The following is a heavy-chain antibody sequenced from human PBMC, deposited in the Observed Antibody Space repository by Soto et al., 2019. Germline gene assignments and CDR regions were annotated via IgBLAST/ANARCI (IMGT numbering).Heavy chain of an antibody. CDR2: ISAYNGNT. CDR1: GYTFTSYG. CDR3: ARGVYCTNGVWYGVSWFGP. D-gene: IGHD2-8*01. V-gene: IGHV1-18*01. J-gene: IGHJ5*02. Sequence: QVQLVQSGAEVKKPGASVKVSCKASGYTFTSYGISWVRQAPGQGLEWMGWISAYNGNTNYAQKLQGRGTMTTATPTSTAYRELRSVRSDDTAVYYCARGVYCTNGVWYGVSWFGPWGQGTLVTVSS.